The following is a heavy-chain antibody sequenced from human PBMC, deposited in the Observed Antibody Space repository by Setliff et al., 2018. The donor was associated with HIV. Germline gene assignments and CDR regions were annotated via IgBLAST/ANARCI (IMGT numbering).Heavy chain of an antibody. Sequence: EASVKVSCKASGGTFSSYSISWVRQAPGQGLEWMGWISAYNGYTSYAQKVQGRVTMTRNTSTSTVYMELSSLRSEDTAVYYCATRIAAAQSLGYWGQGTLVTVSS. CDR2: ISAYNGYT. J-gene: IGHJ4*02. CDR3: ATRIAAAQSLGY. V-gene: IGHV1-18*01. D-gene: IGHD6-13*01. CDR1: GGTFSSYS.